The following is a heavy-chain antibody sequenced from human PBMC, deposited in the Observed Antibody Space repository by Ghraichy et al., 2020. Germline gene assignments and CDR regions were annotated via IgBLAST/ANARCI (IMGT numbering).Heavy chain of an antibody. CDR3: ARDGIGAADFDY. CDR2: TYYRSKWYN. Sequence: SQTLSLTCAISGDSVSSGTTTWNWIRQSPSRGLEGLGRTYYRSKWYNDYAGSVKGRLNISPDTSKNQFSLQLQSVTPEDSAVYYCARDGIGAADFDYWGPGMLVTVSS. D-gene: IGHD6-13*01. J-gene: IGHJ4*02. V-gene: IGHV6-1*01. CDR1: GDSVSSGTTT.